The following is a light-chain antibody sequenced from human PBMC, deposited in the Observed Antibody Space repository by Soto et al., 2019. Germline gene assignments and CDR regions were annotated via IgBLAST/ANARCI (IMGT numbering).Light chain of an antibody. CDR2: GAS. V-gene: IGKV1-9*01. Sequence: DIQLTQSPSFLSASVGDRVTVTCRSSQDISSYLAWYQQKPGKAPKILIYGASTLQSGVPPRFGGSGAGTAFTLPISSLQPEDFATYFCQQVHDYPITFGGGTKVELK. CDR3: QQVHDYPIT. CDR1: QDISSY. J-gene: IGKJ4*01.